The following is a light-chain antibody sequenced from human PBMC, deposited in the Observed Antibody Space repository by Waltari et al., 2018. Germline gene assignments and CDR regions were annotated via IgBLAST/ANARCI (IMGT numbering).Light chain of an antibody. Sequence: QSALTQPPSASGSPGQSVTISCTGTNSDVGGYNFVSWYQQLPDKAPKLMIFEGTKRPSGAPDRFSGSTSGNTASLTVSGLQAEEEADYYCSSFAGTKNWVFGGGTKLTVL. CDR3: SSFAGTKNWV. CDR2: EGT. J-gene: IGLJ3*02. CDR1: NSDVGGYNF. V-gene: IGLV2-8*01.